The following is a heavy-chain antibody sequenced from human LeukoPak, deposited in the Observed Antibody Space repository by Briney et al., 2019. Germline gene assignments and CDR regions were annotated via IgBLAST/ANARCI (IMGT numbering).Heavy chain of an antibody. D-gene: IGHD3-9*01. CDR1: GGSISSGDYY. Sequence: SQTLSLTCTVSGGSISSGDYYWSWIRHPPGKGLEWIGYIYYSGSTYYNPSLKSRVTISVDTSKNQFSLKLSSVTAADTAVYYCAREGLRYFDWSWGQGTLVTVSS. V-gene: IGHV4-30-4*01. J-gene: IGHJ5*02. CDR3: AREGLRYFDWS. CDR2: IYYSGST.